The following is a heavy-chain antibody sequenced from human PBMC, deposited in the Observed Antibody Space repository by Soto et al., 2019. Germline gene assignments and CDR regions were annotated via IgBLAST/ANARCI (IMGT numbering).Heavy chain of an antibody. Sequence: ASVKVSCKVSGYTLTELSMHWVRQAPGKGLEWMGGFDPEDGETIYAQKFQGRVTMTEDTSTDTAYMELNSLRAEDTAVYYCAKVYSSGWFGAIDYWGQGTQVTVSS. CDR3: AKVYSSGWFGAIDY. V-gene: IGHV1-24*01. J-gene: IGHJ4*02. D-gene: IGHD6-19*01. CDR2: FDPEDGET. CDR1: GYTLTELS.